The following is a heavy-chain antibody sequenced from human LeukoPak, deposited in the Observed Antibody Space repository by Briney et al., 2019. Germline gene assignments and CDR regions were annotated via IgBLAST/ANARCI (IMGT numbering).Heavy chain of an antibody. D-gene: IGHD5-18*01. CDR1: GYTFTGYY. CDR2: INPNSGGT. CDR3: ARAGSGYSYGDKPYYFDY. J-gene: IGHJ4*02. V-gene: IGHV1-2*02. Sequence: ASVKVSCKASGYTFTGYYMHWVRQAPGQGLEWMGWINPNSGGTNYAQKFQGRVTMTRDTSISTAYMELSRLRSEDTAVYYCARAGSGYSYGDKPYYFDYWGQGTLVTVSS.